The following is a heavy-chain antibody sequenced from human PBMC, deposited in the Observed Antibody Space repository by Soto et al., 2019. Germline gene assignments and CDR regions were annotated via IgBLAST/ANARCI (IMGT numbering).Heavy chain of an antibody. Sequence: GASVKVSCKASGYTFTSYPMHWVRQAPGQRLEWMGWIDAGNGNTKYSQKFQGRVTITRDTSASTVYMELSSLRSEDTAVYYCARDGVTPWGVLIDYWGQGTLVTVSS. CDR2: IDAGNGNT. D-gene: IGHD3-10*01. V-gene: IGHV1-3*01. CDR1: GYTFTSYP. CDR3: ARDGVTPWGVLIDY. J-gene: IGHJ4*02.